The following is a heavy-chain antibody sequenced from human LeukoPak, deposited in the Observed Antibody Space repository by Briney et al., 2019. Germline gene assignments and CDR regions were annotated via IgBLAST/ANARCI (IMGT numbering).Heavy chain of an antibody. CDR1: GFTLSSSW. V-gene: IGHV3-74*01. CDR2: VSPDGNLA. J-gene: IGHJ4*02. CDR3: ARDLSFSPDH. Sequence: PGGSLRLSCAGSGFTLSSSWMHWVRQAPGKGPVWVAHVSPDGNLANYADSVKGQFIISRDNAKNTLFLQMNSLRAEDTAVYYCARDLSFSPDHWGQGTLVTVSS.